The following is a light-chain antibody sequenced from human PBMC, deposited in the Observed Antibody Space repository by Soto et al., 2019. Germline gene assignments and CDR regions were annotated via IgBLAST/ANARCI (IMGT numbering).Light chain of an antibody. J-gene: IGKJ4*01. V-gene: IGKV1-12*02. CDR2: GAS. Sequence: DIQMTQSPSSLSASVGDRVTITCRASRGIGSWLAWYQQKPGKAPRLLIYGASTLQSGVPSRCSGSGSGTDFTVTISSLQPEDFAIYYCQQASSCPWLSFGGGSKVEV. CDR3: QQASSCPWLS. CDR1: RGIGSW.